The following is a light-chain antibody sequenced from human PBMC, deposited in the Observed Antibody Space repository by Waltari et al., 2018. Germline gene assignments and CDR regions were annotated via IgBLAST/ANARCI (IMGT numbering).Light chain of an antibody. Sequence: QSGLTQPASVSGSPGQSITLPCTGSSGDVGSYKLVSCYHRHPGKAPKLIISEVNDRPSGVSNRFSGSKSGNTASLTISGLQAEDEADYYCCSYAGGSVIFGGGTKLTVL. CDR3: CSYAGGSVI. CDR2: EVN. J-gene: IGLJ2*01. CDR1: SGDVGSYKL. V-gene: IGLV2-23*02.